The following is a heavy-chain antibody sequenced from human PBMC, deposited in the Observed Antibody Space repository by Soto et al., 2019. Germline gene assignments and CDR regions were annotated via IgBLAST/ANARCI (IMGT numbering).Heavy chain of an antibody. J-gene: IGHJ4*02. Sequence: QVQPVQSGAEVKKPGASVKVSCKASGYTFTSYAMHWVRQAPGQRLEWMGWINAGNGNTKYSQKFQGRDTITRDTSASTAYMELSSLRSEDTAVYYCARGDGYYYFDYWGQGTLVTVSS. CDR1: GYTFTSYA. V-gene: IGHV1-3*01. D-gene: IGHD3-22*01. CDR2: INAGNGNT. CDR3: ARGDGYYYFDY.